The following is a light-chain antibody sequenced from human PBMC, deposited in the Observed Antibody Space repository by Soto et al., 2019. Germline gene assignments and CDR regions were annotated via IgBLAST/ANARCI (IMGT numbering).Light chain of an antibody. J-gene: IGLJ1*01. CDR1: SSDVGSYNV. V-gene: IGLV2-23*02. Sequence: QSVLTQPASVSGSPGQSITISCTGTSSDVGSYNVVSWYQQHPGKAPKLLIYEVSKRPSGVSDRLSGSKSGNTASLTISGLQAEDEADYHCCSYAGSSSAYVFGTGTKVTVL. CDR2: EVS. CDR3: CSYAGSSSAYV.